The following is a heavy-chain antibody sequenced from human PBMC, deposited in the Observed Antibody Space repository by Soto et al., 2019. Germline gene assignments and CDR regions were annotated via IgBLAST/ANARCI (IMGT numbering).Heavy chain of an antibody. D-gene: IGHD2-2*01. J-gene: IGHJ5*02. V-gene: IGHV4-34*01. CDR2: INHSGST. CDR3: ARGPPEYCSSTSCYFRGWFDP. Sequence: SETLSLTCAVYGGSFSGYYWSWIRRPPGKGLEWIGEINHSGSTNYNPSLKSRVTISVDTSKNQFSLKLSSVTAADTAVYYCARGPPEYCSSTSCYFRGWFDPWGQGTLVTVSS. CDR1: GGSFSGYY.